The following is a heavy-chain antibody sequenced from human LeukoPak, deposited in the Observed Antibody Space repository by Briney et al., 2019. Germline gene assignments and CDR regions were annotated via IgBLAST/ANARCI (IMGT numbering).Heavy chain of an antibody. J-gene: IGHJ4*02. CDR2: IQEDGSEK. Sequence: GGSLRLTCAASGFTFSSYWMTWVRQAPGKGLEWVVNIQEDGSEKYYVDSVKGRFTISRDNAKNSLYLQMNSLRAEDTAVYYCARERGVSGSYSFDYWGQGTLVTVSS. V-gene: IGHV3-7*01. CDR1: GFTFSSYW. D-gene: IGHD1-26*01. CDR3: ARERGVSGSYSFDY.